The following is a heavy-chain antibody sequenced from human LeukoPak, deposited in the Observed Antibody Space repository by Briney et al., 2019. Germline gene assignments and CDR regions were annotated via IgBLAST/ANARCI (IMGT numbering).Heavy chain of an antibody. Sequence: SETLSLTCTVSGGSLSSGANYWSWIRQPPGGCLEWIGYIYYSGSTYYNPSLKSRVTISVDTSKNQFSLKLSSVTATDTAVYYCARASRYCSGGSCYYFDYWGQGTLVTVSS. J-gene: IGHJ4*02. D-gene: IGHD2-15*01. V-gene: IGHV4-30-4*01. CDR3: ARASRYCSGGSCYYFDY. CDR1: GGSLSSGANY. CDR2: IYYSGST.